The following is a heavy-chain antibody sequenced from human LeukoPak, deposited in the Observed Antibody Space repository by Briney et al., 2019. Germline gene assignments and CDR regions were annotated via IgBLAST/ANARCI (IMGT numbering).Heavy chain of an antibody. Sequence: GGSLRLSCAASGFTFSSYSMNWVRQAPGKGLEWVSYISSSSSTTYYADSVKGRFTISRDNAKNSVFLQMNILRDEDTAVYYCARDYGDYGGYFDYWGQGTLVTVSS. CDR1: GFTFSSYS. CDR3: ARDYGDYGGYFDY. V-gene: IGHV3-48*02. CDR2: ISSSSSTT. J-gene: IGHJ4*02. D-gene: IGHD4-17*01.